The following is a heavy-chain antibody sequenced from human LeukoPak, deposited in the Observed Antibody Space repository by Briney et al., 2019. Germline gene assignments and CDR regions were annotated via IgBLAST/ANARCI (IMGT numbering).Heavy chain of an antibody. CDR2: ISSSSSYI. J-gene: IGHJ6*03. D-gene: IGHD3-10*01. CDR1: GFTLDDYG. Sequence: GGSLRLSCAVSGFTLDDYGMSWVRQAPGKGLEWVSSISSSSSYIYYADSVKGRFTISRDNAKNSLYLQMNSLRAEDTAVYYCARVVSSGSYYNAYMDVWGKGTTVTVSS. V-gene: IGHV3-21*01. CDR3: ARVVSSGSYYNAYMDV.